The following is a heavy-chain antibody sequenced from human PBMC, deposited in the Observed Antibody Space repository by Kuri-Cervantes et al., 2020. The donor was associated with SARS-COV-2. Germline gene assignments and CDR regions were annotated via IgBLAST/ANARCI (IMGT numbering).Heavy chain of an antibody. Sequence: LSLTCAASGFTFSSYEMNWVRQAPGKGLEWVSYISSSGSTIYYADSVKGRFTISRDNAKNSLYLQMNSLRAEDTAVYYCARARFDAFDIWGQGTRVTVSS. CDR3: ARARFDAFDI. V-gene: IGHV3-48*03. CDR2: ISSSGSTI. J-gene: IGHJ3*02. D-gene: IGHD4-17*01. CDR1: GFTFSSYE.